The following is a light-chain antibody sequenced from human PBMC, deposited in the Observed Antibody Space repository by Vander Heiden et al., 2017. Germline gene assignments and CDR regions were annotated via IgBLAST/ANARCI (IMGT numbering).Light chain of an antibody. CDR3: QAWDSSTGV. CDR1: KLGDKY. V-gene: IGLV3-1*01. CDR2: QDS. Sequence: SYELTHPPSVSVSPGQTASITCSGAKLGDKYACWYQQKPGQSPVLVIYQDSKRPSGIPERFSGSNSGNTATLTISGTQAMDEADYYCQAWDSSTGVFGGGTKLTVL. J-gene: IGLJ2*01.